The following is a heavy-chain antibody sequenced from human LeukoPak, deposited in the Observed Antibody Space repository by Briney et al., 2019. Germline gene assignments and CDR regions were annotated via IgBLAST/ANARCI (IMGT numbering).Heavy chain of an antibody. CDR3: ARAPVTAVAGMDYYYGMDV. CDR2: IYYSGST. J-gene: IGHJ6*02. D-gene: IGHD6-19*01. CDR1: GGSISSYY. V-gene: IGHV4-59*01. Sequence: SETLSLTCTVSGGSISSYYWSWIRQPPGKGLEWIGYIYYSGSTNYNPSLKSRVTMSVDTSKNQFSLKLSSVTAADTAVYYCARAPVTAVAGMDYYYGMDVWGQGTTVTVSS.